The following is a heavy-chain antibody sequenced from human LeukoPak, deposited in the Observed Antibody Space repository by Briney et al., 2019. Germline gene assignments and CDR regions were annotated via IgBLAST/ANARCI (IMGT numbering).Heavy chain of an antibody. J-gene: IGHJ6*03. V-gene: IGHV3-66*01. Sequence: GGSLRLSCAASGFTVSSNYMSWVRQAPGKGLEWVSVIYSGGSTYYADSVKGRFTISRDNSKNTLYLQMNSLRAEDTAVYYCAGDWVELRYYYYYMDVWGKGTTVTVSS. CDR2: IYSGGST. CDR3: AGDWVELRYYYYYMDV. D-gene: IGHD1-7*01. CDR1: GFTVSSNY.